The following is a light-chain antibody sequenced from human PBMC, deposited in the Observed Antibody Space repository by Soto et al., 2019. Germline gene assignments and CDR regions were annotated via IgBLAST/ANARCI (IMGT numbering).Light chain of an antibody. CDR3: QQYGSSPQNT. V-gene: IGKV3-20*01. Sequence: EIVLTQSPGTLSLSPGERATLSCRASQSVSSSYLAWYQQKPGQAPRLLIYGASRRATGIADRFSGSGSGKDFPLTISRLEPEDFAVYFCQQYGSSPQNTFGQGTKVEI. J-gene: IGKJ2*01. CDR1: QSVSSSY. CDR2: GAS.